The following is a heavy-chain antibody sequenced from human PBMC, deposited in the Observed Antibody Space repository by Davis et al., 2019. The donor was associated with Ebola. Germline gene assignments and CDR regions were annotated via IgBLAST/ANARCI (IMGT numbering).Heavy chain of an antibody. CDR1: AGTFSSYT. J-gene: IGHJ5*02. CDR3: ARVSSVTARTNWFDP. CDR2: IIPILGIA. D-gene: IGHD3-10*01. Sequence: SVKVSCKASAGTFSSYTIIWVRQAPGQGLEWMGRIIPILGIANYAQKFQGRVTITADKSTSTAYMELSSLRSEDTAVYYCARVSSVTARTNWFDPWGQGTLVTVSS. V-gene: IGHV1-69*02.